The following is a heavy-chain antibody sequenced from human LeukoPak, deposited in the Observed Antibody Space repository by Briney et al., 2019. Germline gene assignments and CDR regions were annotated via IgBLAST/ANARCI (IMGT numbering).Heavy chain of an antibody. CDR3: ARVKRGYDRGYYFDY. V-gene: IGHV3-13*01. CDR2: IGTAGDT. D-gene: IGHD5-12*01. Sequence: GGSLRLSCAASGFTFSSYDMHWVRQATGKGLEWVSAIGTAGDTYYPGSVKGRFTISRENAKNSLYLQMNSLRAGDTAVYYCARVKRGYDRGYYFDYWGQGTLVTVSS. J-gene: IGHJ4*02. CDR1: GFTFSSYD.